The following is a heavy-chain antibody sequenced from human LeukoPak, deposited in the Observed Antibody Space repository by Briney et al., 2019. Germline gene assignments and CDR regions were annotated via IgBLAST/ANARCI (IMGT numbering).Heavy chain of an antibody. J-gene: IGHJ4*02. Sequence: GGSLRLSCAASGFTFSSYWMSWVRQAPGKGLEWVANIKQDGSEKYYVDSVKGRFTISRDNAKNSLYLQMNSLRAEDTAVYYCAKGSSMLGIPKFGVVIDYWGQGTLVTVSS. CDR1: GFTFSSYW. D-gene: IGHD3-3*01. V-gene: IGHV3-7*01. CDR3: AKGSSMLGIPKFGVVIDY. CDR2: IKQDGSEK.